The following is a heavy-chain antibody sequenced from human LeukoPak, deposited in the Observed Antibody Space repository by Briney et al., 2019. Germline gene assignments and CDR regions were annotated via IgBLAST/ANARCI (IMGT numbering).Heavy chain of an antibody. CDR2: IYSGGST. CDR1: GFTVSSNY. J-gene: IGHJ4*02. CDR3: ARAYSGYLLDY. Sequence: GGSLRLSCAASGFTVSSNYMSWVRQAPGKGLEWVSVIYSGGSTYYADSVKGRFTISRDNSKNMLYLQMNSLRAEDTAVYYCARAYSGYLLDYWGQGTLVTVSS. D-gene: IGHD5-12*01. V-gene: IGHV3-66*01.